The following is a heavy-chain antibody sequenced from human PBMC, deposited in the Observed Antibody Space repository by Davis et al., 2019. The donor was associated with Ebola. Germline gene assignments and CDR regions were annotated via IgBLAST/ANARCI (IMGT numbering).Heavy chain of an antibody. V-gene: IGHV1-18*04. CDR3: ARGLVLDSSGYNYFDY. J-gene: IGHJ4*02. Sequence: ASVKVSCKASGYTFTGYYMHWVRQAPGQGLEWMGWINAYNGNTNYAQKLQGRVTVTTDTSTSTAYMELRSLRSDDTAVYYCARGLVLDSSGYNYFDYWGQGTLVTVSS. D-gene: IGHD3-22*01. CDR1: GYTFTGYY. CDR2: INAYNGNT.